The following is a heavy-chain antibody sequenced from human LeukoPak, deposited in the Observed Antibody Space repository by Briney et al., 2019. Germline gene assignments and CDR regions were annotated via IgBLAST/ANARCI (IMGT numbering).Heavy chain of an antibody. V-gene: IGHV3-74*01. CDR1: GFTFSSYW. Sequence: GGSLRLSCAASGFTFSSYWMHWVRQAPGKGLVWVSRINSDGSSTSYADSVKGRFTISRDNAKNTLYLQMNSLRAEDTAVYYCAKSPYCGGDCYSGWYFDLWGRGTLVTVSS. J-gene: IGHJ2*01. D-gene: IGHD2-21*01. CDR2: INSDGSST. CDR3: AKSPYCGGDCYSGWYFDL.